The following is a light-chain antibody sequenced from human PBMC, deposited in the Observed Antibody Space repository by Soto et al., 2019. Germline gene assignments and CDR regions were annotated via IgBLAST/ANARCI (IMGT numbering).Light chain of an antibody. V-gene: IGKV3D-20*02. Sequence: ETVLTQSPGTLSLSPGERATLSCRASRSVSASYLAWYQQKPGQAPRLLIYGASSRATGFPDRFIGSGSGTDFTLSISRRVPEDFAIYYCQQRSNWPLTFGGGTKVEIK. CDR3: QQRSNWPLT. CDR2: GAS. CDR1: RSVSASY. J-gene: IGKJ4*01.